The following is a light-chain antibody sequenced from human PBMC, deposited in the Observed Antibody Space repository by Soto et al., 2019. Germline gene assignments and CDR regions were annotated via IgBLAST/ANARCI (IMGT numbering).Light chain of an antibody. CDR3: QQYNTYPGT. CDR2: KVS. CDR1: QSTNSW. V-gene: IGKV1-5*03. J-gene: IGKJ1*01. Sequence: DIQMTQSPSTLSASVGDRVTITCRASQSTNSWLDWYQQKPGKAPKILIYKVSNLESGVPSRFSGSGCGTEFTLTISRLQPDDFATYYCQQYNTYPGTFGQGTKVDIK.